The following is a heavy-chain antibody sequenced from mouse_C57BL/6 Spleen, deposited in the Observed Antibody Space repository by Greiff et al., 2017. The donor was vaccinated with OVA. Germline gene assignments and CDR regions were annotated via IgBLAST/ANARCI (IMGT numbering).Heavy chain of an antibody. CDR2: IYPGSGNT. CDR3: ARNPDGYYGYFDV. CDR1: GYTFTDYY. V-gene: IGHV1-76*01. D-gene: IGHD2-3*01. Sequence: VQLQQSGAELVRPGASVKLSCKASGYTFTDYYINWVKQRPGQGLEWIARIYPGSGNTYYNEKFKGKATLTAEKSSSTAYMQLSSLTSEDSAVYFCARNPDGYYGYFDVWGTGTTVTVSS. J-gene: IGHJ1*03.